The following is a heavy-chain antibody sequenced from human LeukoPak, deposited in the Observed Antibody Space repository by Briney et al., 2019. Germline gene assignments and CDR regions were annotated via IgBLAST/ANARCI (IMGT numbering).Heavy chain of an antibody. V-gene: IGHV3-9*01. CDR3: AKDAGYGSGSYYNGNYYYGMDV. CDR2: ISWNSGSI. J-gene: IGHJ6*02. D-gene: IGHD3-10*01. CDR1: GFTFDDYA. Sequence: GGSLRLSCAASGFTFDDYAMHWVRQAPGKGLEWVSGISWNSGSIGYADSVKGRFPISRDTAKNSLYLQMNSLRAEDTALYYCAKDAGYGSGSYYNGNYYYGMDVWGQGTTVTVSS.